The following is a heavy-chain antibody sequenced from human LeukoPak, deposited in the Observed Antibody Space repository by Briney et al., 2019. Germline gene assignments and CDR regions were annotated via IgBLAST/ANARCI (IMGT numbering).Heavy chain of an antibody. CDR3: ARGAVLRFLEWLPTRGSGAYYFDY. V-gene: IGHV4-39*01. CDR1: GGSISSSSYY. D-gene: IGHD3-3*01. J-gene: IGHJ4*02. CDR2: IYYSGST. Sequence: SETLSLTCTVSGGSISSSSYYWGWIRQPPGKGLEWIGSIYYSGSTYYNPSLKSRVTISVDTSKNQFSLKLSSVTAADTAVYYCARGAVLRFLEWLPTRGSGAYYFDYWGQGTLVTVSS.